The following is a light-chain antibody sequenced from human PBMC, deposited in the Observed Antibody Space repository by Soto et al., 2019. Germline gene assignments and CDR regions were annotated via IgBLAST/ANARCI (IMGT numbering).Light chain of an antibody. CDR2: KAS. Sequence: DLQRTQSPSTLSASVGDRVTITCRASQSISIWLAWYQQKPGKAPKILIYKASSLESGVPSRFSGSGSGREFTLTISSLQPDDFAAYYCQQYSNFTPRTFGQGTKVDI. V-gene: IGKV1-5*03. CDR1: QSISIW. J-gene: IGKJ1*01. CDR3: QQYSNFTPRT.